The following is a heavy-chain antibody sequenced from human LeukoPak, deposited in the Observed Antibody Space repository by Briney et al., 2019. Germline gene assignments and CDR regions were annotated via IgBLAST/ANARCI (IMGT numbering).Heavy chain of an antibody. CDR1: GYSISSGYY. Sequence: KPSETLSLTCTVSGYSISSGYYWGWIRQPPGKGLEWIGSIYHSGSTYYNPSLKSRVTISVDTSKNQFSLKLSSVTAADTAVYFCARVPMVRGVSFDPWGQGTLVTVSS. CDR2: IYHSGST. J-gene: IGHJ5*02. CDR3: ARVPMVRGVSFDP. V-gene: IGHV4-38-2*02. D-gene: IGHD3-10*01.